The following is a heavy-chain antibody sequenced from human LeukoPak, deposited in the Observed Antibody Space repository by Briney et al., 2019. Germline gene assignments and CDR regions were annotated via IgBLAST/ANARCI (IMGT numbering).Heavy chain of an antibody. Sequence: ASVKVSCKASGYTFTGYYMHWVRQAPGQGLEWMGWINPNSGGTNYAQKFQGRVTMTRDTSISTAYMELSRLRPDDTAVYYCARVSTRYSSSRRNWFDPWGQGTLVTVSS. D-gene: IGHD6-13*01. CDR1: GYTFTGYY. CDR2: INPNSGGT. V-gene: IGHV1-2*02. CDR3: ARVSTRYSSSRRNWFDP. J-gene: IGHJ5*02.